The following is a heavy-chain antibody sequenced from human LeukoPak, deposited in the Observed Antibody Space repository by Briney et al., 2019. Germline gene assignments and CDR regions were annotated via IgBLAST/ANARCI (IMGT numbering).Heavy chain of an antibody. D-gene: IGHD3-22*01. CDR1: GGSISSGDYY. J-gene: IGHJ4*02. CDR2: IYYSGST. CDR3: ASHRRDYYDSSGYGY. V-gene: IGHV4-30-4*01. Sequence: SETLSLTCTVSGGSISSGDYYWSWIRRPPGKGLEWIGYIYYSGSTYYNPSLKSRVTISVDTSKNQFSLKLSSVTAADTAVYYCASHRRDYYDSSGYGYWGQGTLVTVSS.